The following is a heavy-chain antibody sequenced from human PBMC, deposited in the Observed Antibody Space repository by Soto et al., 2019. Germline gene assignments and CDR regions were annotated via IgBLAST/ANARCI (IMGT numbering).Heavy chain of an antibody. CDR2: VNHSGST. CDR1: GGSFSGYY. V-gene: IGHV4-34*01. J-gene: IGHJ6*02. Sequence: QVQLQQWGAGLLKPSETLSLTCAVYGGSFSGYYWSWIRQPPGKGLEWIGEVNHSGSTNYNPSLKSRVTISVDTSKNQFSLKLSSVTDGDTAVYYCASRGYSYGDLSVWGQGTTVTVSS. D-gene: IGHD5-18*01. CDR3: ASRGYSYGDLSV.